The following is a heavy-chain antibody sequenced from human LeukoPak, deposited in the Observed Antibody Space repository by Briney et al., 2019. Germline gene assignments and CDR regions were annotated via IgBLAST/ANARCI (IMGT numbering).Heavy chain of an antibody. J-gene: IGHJ4*02. V-gene: IGHV3-21*01. CDR1: GFTFSSYS. CDR2: ISSSSSYI. D-gene: IGHD3-22*01. Sequence: GGSLRLSCAASGFTFSSYSMNWVRQAPGKGLEWVSSISSSSSYIYYADSVKGRFTISRDNARNSLYLQMNSLRAEDTAVYYCSTYYYDSSGYYTQGYWGQGTLVTVS. CDR3: STYYYDSSGYYTQGY.